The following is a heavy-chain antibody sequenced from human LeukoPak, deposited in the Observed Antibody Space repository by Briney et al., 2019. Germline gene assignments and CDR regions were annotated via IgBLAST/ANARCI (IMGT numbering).Heavy chain of an antibody. Sequence: GGSLRLSRAASGFTFSSYGMHWVRQAPGKGLEYVSAISSNGGSTYYANSVKGRFTISRGNSKNTLYLQMGSLRAEDMAVYYCARVRGYSYGSSDYWGQGTLVTVSS. V-gene: IGHV3-64*01. D-gene: IGHD5-18*01. CDR2: ISSNGGST. CDR3: ARVRGYSYGSSDY. J-gene: IGHJ4*02. CDR1: GFTFSSYG.